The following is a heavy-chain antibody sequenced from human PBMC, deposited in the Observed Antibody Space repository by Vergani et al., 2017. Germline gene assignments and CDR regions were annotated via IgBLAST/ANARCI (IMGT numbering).Heavy chain of an antibody. V-gene: IGHV3-9*02. D-gene: IGHD6-6*01. J-gene: IGHJ5*02. Sequence: EVQLEESGGGLVLPGRSLGLSCVASGFTSAGYAMHWVRQAPGKGLEWVSGISWNSNSIGYADSVKGRFTISRDNAKNSLYLQMNSLRAEDTALYYCAKXLGTSSVGGWFDPWGQGTLVTVSS. CDR1: GFTSAGYA. CDR2: ISWNSNSI. CDR3: AKXLGTSSVGGWFDP.